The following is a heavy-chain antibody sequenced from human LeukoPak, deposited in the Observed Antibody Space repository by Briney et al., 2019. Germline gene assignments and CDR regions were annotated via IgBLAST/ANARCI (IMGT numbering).Heavy chain of an antibody. J-gene: IGHJ4*02. D-gene: IGHD3-10*01. CDR3: AKHTVRGVLDY. CDR2: ISYDGSNK. CDR1: GFTFSSYA. Sequence: PPGGSLRLSCAASGFTFSSYAMHWVRQAPGKGLEWVAVISYDGSNKYYADSVKGRFTISRDNSKNTLYLQMNSLRAGDTAVYYCAKHTVRGVLDYWGQGTLVTVSS. V-gene: IGHV3-30*04.